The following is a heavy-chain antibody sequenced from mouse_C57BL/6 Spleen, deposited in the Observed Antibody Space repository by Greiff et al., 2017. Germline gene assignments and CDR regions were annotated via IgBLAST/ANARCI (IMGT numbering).Heavy chain of an antibody. V-gene: IGHV2-9-1*01. D-gene: IGHD1-1*01. J-gene: IGHJ1*03. CDR3: ARMGDYGSSWRYFDV. CDR2: IWTGGGT. Sequence: VKLMESGPGLVAPSQSLSITCTVSGFSLTSYAISWVRQPPGKGLEWLGVIWTGGGTNYNSALNSRLSISKDNSKSQVFLKMNSLQTDDTARYYCARMGDYGSSWRYFDVWGTGTTVTVSS. CDR1: GFSLTSYA.